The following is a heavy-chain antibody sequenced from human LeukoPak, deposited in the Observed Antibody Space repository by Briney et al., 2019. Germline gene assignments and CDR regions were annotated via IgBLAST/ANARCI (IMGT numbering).Heavy chain of an antibody. CDR3: VRRAPGWNYFDY. J-gene: IGHJ4*02. Sequence: SETLSLTCAVSGGSINTHYWGWIRQPPGKGLEWIGNIYYTGKTTYNPSLKSRVTISLDTSRNHLSLKLTSVLAADTAIYYCVRRAPGWNYFDYWGQGILVTVSS. V-gene: IGHV4-59*08. CDR2: IYYTGKT. D-gene: IGHD6-19*01. CDR1: GGSINTHY.